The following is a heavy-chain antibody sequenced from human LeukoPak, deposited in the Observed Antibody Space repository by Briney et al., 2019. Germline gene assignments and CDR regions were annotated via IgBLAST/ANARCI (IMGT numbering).Heavy chain of an antibody. V-gene: IGHV4-4*07. D-gene: IGHD2-2*02. J-gene: IGHJ3*02. Sequence: SETLSLTCTVSGGSISSYYWGWIRQPAGKGLEWIGRIYSSGSTNYNPSLKSRVTMSVDTSKNQFSLKLSSVTAADTAVYYCARKKCSSTSCYKELGAFDIWGQGTMVTVSS. CDR3: ARKKCSSTSCYKELGAFDI. CDR1: GGSISSYY. CDR2: IYSSGST.